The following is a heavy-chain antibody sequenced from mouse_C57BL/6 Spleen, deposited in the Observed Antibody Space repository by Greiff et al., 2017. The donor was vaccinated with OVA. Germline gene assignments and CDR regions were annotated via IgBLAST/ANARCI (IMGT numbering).Heavy chain of an antibody. J-gene: IGHJ1*03. CDR1: GFTFSSYA. CDR3: TSGTGTGARYWYFDV. D-gene: IGHD4-1*01. Sequence: EVQLVESGEGLVKPGGSLKLSCAASGFTFSSYAMSWVRQTPEKRLEWVAYISSGGDYIYYADTVKGRFTIYRDNARNTLYLQMSSLKSEDTAMYYCTSGTGTGARYWYFDVWGTGTTVTVSS. CDR2: ISSGGDYI. V-gene: IGHV5-9-1*02.